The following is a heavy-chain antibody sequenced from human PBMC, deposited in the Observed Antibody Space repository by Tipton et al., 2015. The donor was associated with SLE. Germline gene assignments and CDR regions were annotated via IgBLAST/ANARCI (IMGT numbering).Heavy chain of an antibody. CDR1: GGSFTRGGYY. V-gene: IGHV4-31*03. CDR2: IHYSGSS. D-gene: IGHD3-16*02. J-gene: IGHJ4*02. CDR3: ARGRVDYIRGTYRPSSFDY. Sequence: LRLSCTVSGGSFTRGGYYWSWIRQHPGQGLQWIGYIHYSGSSIYNPSLKSRVSISVDTSKDQISLRLTSLTAADTAVYFCARGRVDYIRGTYRPSSFDYWGQGTQVTVSS.